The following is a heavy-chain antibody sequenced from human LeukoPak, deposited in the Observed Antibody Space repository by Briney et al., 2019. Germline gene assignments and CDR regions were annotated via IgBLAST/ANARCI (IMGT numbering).Heavy chain of an antibody. CDR3: ARDKGAVVAEFDY. V-gene: IGHV4-4*02. Sequence: GSLRLSCAASGFTYSSYGMHWVRQPPGKGLEWIGEIYHSGSTNYNPPLKSRVTISVDKSKNQFSLRLNSVTAADTAVYYCARDKGAVVAEFDYWGQGTLVTVSS. CDR2: IYHSGST. CDR1: GFTYSSYG. J-gene: IGHJ4*02. D-gene: IGHD2-15*01.